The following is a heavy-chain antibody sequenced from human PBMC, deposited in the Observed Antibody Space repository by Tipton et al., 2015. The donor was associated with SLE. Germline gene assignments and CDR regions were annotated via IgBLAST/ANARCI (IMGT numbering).Heavy chain of an antibody. J-gene: IGHJ4*02. V-gene: IGHV4-34*01. D-gene: IGHD6-6*01. Sequence: TLSLTCAVYGGSFSGYYWSWIRQPPGKGLEWIGEINHSGSTNYNPSLKSRVTISVDTSKNQFSLKLSSVTAADTAVYYCARVRGGSSSGHYWGQGTLVTVSS. CDR3: ARVRGGSSSGHY. CDR2: INHSGST. CDR1: GGSFSGYY.